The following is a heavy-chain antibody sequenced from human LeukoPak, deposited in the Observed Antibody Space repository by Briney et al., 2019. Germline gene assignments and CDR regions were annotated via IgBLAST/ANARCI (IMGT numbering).Heavy chain of an antibody. CDR1: GFTFSSYA. CDR3: AKDSGYDSSYYYYMDV. J-gene: IGHJ6*03. D-gene: IGHD5-12*01. V-gene: IGHV3-23*01. Sequence: GGSLRLSCAASGFTFSSYAMSWVRQAPGKGLECVSATSGSGGSTYYADSVKGRFTISRDNSKNTLYLQMNSLRAEDTAVYYCAKDSGYDSSYYYYMDVWGKGTTVTVSS. CDR2: TSGSGGST.